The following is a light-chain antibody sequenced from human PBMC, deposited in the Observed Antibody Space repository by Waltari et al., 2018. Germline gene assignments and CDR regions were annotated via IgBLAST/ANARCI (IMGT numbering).Light chain of an antibody. Sequence: IQMTQSPSSVSASVGDRVSISCRASLGISNWLAWYQQQPGKAPRLLIYGASTGQSGTPARFTGSGSGTDFILTINGLQPEDFGTYYCQQTEGFPWTFGQGTKVEFK. CDR3: QQTEGFPWT. J-gene: IGKJ1*01. CDR2: GAS. V-gene: IGKV1-12*01. CDR1: LGISNW.